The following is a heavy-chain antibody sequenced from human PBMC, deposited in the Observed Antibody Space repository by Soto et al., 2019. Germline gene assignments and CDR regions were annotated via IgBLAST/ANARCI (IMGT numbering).Heavy chain of an antibody. CDR2: IYHSGST. Sequence: QLQLQESGSGLVKPSQTLSLTCAVSGGSISSGGYSWSWIRQPPGKGLEWIGYIYHSGSTYYNPSLKSRVTISVDRSKNQFSLKLSSVTAADTAVYYCARVYGSGGGDWFDPWGQGTLVTVSS. D-gene: IGHD3-10*01. J-gene: IGHJ5*02. CDR3: ARVYGSGGGDWFDP. CDR1: GGSISSGGYS. V-gene: IGHV4-30-2*01.